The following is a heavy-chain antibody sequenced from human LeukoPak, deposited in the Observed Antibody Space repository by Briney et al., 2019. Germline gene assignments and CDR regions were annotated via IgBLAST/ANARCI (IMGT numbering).Heavy chain of an antibody. J-gene: IGHJ3*01. CDR2: INPNGLT. CDR3: ASHFSEWGIDAFDV. CDR1: SGPINNGNGSYY. V-gene: IGHV4-61*02. Sequence: PSETLSLTCTVSSGPINNGNGSYYWTWIRQPAGKGLEWIGRINPNGLTMYNPSLESRVTISLDTSKKQFSLKLTSVTAADTAVYFCASHFSEWGIDAFDVWGQGTAVTVSS. D-gene: IGHD1-26*01.